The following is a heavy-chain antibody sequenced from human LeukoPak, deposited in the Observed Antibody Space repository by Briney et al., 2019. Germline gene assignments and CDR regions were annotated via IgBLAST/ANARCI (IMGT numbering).Heavy chain of an antibody. D-gene: IGHD2-2*01. V-gene: IGHV4-31*03. J-gene: IGHJ4*02. CDR3: AREVPAASPHFDY. CDR2: IYYSGST. CDR1: GGSISSGGYY. Sequence: PSETLSLTCTVSGGSISSGGYYWSWIRQHPGKGLEWLGYIYYSGSTYYNPSLKSRVTISVDTSKNQFSLKLSSVTAADTAAYYCAREVPAASPHFDYWGQGTLVTVSS.